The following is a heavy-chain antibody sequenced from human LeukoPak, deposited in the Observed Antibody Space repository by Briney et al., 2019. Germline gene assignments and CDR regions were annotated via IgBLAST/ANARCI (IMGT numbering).Heavy chain of an antibody. CDR1: GFTFSSYG. V-gene: IGHV3-33*01. D-gene: IGHD3-3*01. CDR3: AREPTEYYDFWSGYTAPYYFDY. CDR2: ILYDGSNK. Sequence: GGSLRLSCAASGFTFSSYGMHWVRQAPGKGLEWVAVILYDGSNKYYADSVKGRFTISRDNSKNTLYLQMNSLRAEDTAVYYCAREPTEYYDFWSGYTAPYYFDYWGQGTLVTVSS. J-gene: IGHJ4*02.